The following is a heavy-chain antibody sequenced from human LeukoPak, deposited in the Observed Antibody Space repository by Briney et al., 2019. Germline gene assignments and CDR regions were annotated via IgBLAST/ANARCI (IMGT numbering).Heavy chain of an antibody. V-gene: IGHV3-74*01. Sequence: PGMSLRLSCAASGFTFSSYWMHWVRQAPGKGLVWVSRINSDGSSTSYADSVKGRFTISRDNAKNTLYLQMNSLRAEDTAVYYCARGDGARAPLDIWGQGTMVTVSS. CDR3: ARGDGARAPLDI. CDR1: GFTFSSYW. J-gene: IGHJ3*02. D-gene: IGHD4-17*01. CDR2: INSDGSST.